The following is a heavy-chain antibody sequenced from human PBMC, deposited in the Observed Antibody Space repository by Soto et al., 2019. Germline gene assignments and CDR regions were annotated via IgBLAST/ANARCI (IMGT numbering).Heavy chain of an antibody. J-gene: IGHJ4*02. CDR3: ARGSGDIVATTFDY. Sequence: PSETLSLTCAVYGGSFSGYYWSWIRQPPGKGLEWIGEINHSGSTNYNPSLKSRVTISVDTSKNQFPLKLSSVTAADTAVYYCARGSGDIVATTFDYWGQGTLVTVSS. CDR1: GGSFSGYY. D-gene: IGHD5-12*01. CDR2: INHSGST. V-gene: IGHV4-34*01.